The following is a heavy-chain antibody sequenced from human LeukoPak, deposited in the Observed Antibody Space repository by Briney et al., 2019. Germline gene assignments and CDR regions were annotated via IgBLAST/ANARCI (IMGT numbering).Heavy chain of an antibody. D-gene: IGHD5-18*01. CDR2: INHSGST. CDR1: GGSFSGYY. J-gene: IGHJ4*02. CDR3: ARSRRGYSYGYPYYFDY. V-gene: IGHV4-34*01. Sequence: PSEALSLTCAVYGGSFSGYYWSWIRQPPGKGLERIGEINHSGSTNYNPSLKSRVTISVDTSKNQFSLKLSSVTAADTAVYYCARSRRGYSYGYPYYFDYWGQGTLVTVSS.